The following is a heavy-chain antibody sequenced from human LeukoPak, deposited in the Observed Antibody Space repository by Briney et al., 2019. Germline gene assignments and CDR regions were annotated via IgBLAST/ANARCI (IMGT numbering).Heavy chain of an antibody. J-gene: IGHJ6*02. Sequence: PGGSLRLSCAASGFTFSSYAMHWVRQAPGKGLEWVAVISYDGSNKYYADSVKGRFTISRDNSKNTLYLQMNSLRAEDTAVYYCARDYTLRYFDWLFPEYYYYYGMDVWGQGTTVTVSS. CDR3: ARDYTLRYFDWLFPEYYYYYGMDV. V-gene: IGHV3-30-3*01. D-gene: IGHD3-9*01. CDR2: ISYDGSNK. CDR1: GFTFSSYA.